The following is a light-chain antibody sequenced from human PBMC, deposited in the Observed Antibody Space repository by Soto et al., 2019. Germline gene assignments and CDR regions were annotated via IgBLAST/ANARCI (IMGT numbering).Light chain of an antibody. Sequence: EIVMTQAPATLSVSPGEGATLSCRASQTLYNNLAWYQQKPGQGPRLLIFGASTRATCIPARFSGSGSETEFTLTISSLQSGDFAIYYCQQYYIWPPRFGQGTKVEIK. J-gene: IGKJ1*01. CDR3: QQYYIWPPR. V-gene: IGKV3-15*01. CDR1: QTLYNN. CDR2: GAS.